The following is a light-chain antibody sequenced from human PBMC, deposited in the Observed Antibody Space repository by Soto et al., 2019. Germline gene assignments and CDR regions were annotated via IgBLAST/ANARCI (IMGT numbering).Light chain of an antibody. Sequence: QSVLTPPPSVSGAPGQRVTISCTGNNSNLGAGYDVHWYQQLPGAAPKLVIFGNRNRPSGVPERFPGSKSGTSASLAITGLQAEDEADYYCQAYDDSLTAFVFGGGTKVTVL. V-gene: IGLV1-40*01. CDR1: NSNLGAGYD. CDR2: GNR. J-gene: IGLJ3*02. CDR3: QAYDDSLTAFV.